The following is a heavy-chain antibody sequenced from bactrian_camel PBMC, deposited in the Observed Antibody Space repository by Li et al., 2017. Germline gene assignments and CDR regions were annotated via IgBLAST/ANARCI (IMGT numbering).Heavy chain of an antibody. V-gene: IGHV3S40*01. Sequence: DVQLVESGGGLVRPGGSLRLSCSFSGGTFRRYVMDWVRQAPGQGPERVSTITSIGASTVYSDSVKGRFTISRDNAKNTVYLQLNSLKPDDTAVYDCNIDCPNRDYWGQGTQVTVS. CDR2: ITSIGAST. J-gene: IGHJ4*01. CDR1: GGTFRRYV. CDR3: NIDCPNRDY. D-gene: IGHD2*01.